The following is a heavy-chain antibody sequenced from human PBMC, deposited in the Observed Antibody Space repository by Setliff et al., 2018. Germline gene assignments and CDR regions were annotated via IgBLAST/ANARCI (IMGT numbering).Heavy chain of an antibody. D-gene: IGHD3-10*01. CDR3: ASDLNRWFGEFAFDI. CDR2: INPTSGGA. Sequence: ASVKVSCKASGYTFAGYYMHWVRRAPGQGLAWMGWINPTSGGANYVQKFQGRGTMTRETSFSTGYMELSRLRSDNTAVYYRASDLNRWFGEFAFDILGQETRGTTSS. CDR1: GYTFAGYY. V-gene: IGHV1-2*02. J-gene: IGHJ3*02.